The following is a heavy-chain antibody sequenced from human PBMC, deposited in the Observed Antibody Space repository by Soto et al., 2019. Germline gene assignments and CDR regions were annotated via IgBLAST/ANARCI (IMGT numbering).Heavy chain of an antibody. Sequence: QVQLVQSGAEVKKPGSSVKVSCKASGGTFSSYAISWVRQAPGQGLEWMGGIIPSFGTANYAQKFQGRVTITADESTSTAYMELSSLRSEDTAVYYCARLYCSGGSCYSGWFDPWGQGTLVTVSS. J-gene: IGHJ5*02. CDR1: GGTFSSYA. CDR2: IIPSFGTA. D-gene: IGHD2-15*01. V-gene: IGHV1-69*01. CDR3: ARLYCSGGSCYSGWFDP.